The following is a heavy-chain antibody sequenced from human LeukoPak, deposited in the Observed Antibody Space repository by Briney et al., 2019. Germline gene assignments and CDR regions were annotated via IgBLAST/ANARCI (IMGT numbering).Heavy chain of an antibody. CDR2: IIPILGIA. V-gene: IGHV1-69*04. D-gene: IGHD6-6*01. J-gene: IGHJ4*02. CDR3: ARVFSSSYPDPLDY. CDR1: GGTFSSYA. Sequence: ASVKVSCKASGGTFSSYAISWVRQAPGQGLEWMGRIIPILGIANYAQKFQGRVTITADKSTSTAYMELSSLRSEDTAVYYCARVFSSSYPDPLDYWGQGTLVTVSS.